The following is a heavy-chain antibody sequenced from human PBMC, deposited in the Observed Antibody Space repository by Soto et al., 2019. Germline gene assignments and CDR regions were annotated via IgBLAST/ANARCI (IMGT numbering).Heavy chain of an antibody. V-gene: IGHV3-23*01. CDR2: ISASGGST. CDR3: AKALVGATLHGFDY. Sequence: LRLSCAASGFTFSSYAMDWVRQAPGKGLEWVSGISASGGSTYYADPVKGRFTISRDNSKNTLYLQMNSLRVEDTAVYYCAKALVGATLHGFDYWGQGSLVTVSS. J-gene: IGHJ4*02. D-gene: IGHD2-15*01. CDR1: GFTFSSYA.